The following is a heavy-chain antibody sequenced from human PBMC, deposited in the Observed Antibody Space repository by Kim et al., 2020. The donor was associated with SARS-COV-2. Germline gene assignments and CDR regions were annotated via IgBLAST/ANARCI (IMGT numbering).Heavy chain of an antibody. D-gene: IGHD1-26*01. Sequence: SETLSLTCSVSGGSLSSGAYYWSWIRQHPGQGLEWVGYIHDTGTSSYNPSLKSRVTIYMDTSKNQISLKLTSVTAADTAVYFCATREAAGGLDSWGQGTLVTV. J-gene: IGHJ5*01. CDR2: IHDTGTS. CDR3: ATREAAGGLDS. CDR1: GGSLSSGAYY. V-gene: IGHV4-31*03.